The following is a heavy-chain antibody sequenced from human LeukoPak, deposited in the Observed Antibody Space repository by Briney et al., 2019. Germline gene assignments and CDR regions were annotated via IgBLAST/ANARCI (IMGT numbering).Heavy chain of an antibody. J-gene: IGHJ4*02. CDR3: ARAIRLEGDYGYYLVC. V-gene: IGHV1-69*02. Sequence: HGASLKLSCTASGGTFSSYTMSWVRQAPGQGLEWMGRIIPILGITNYAQKIRGRVTIAADNSTSTAYMELSSLRSEDTAVYYCARAIRLEGDYGYYLVCCVRGTLVTV. CDR2: IIPILGIT. CDR1: GGTFSSYT. D-gene: IGHD4-17*01.